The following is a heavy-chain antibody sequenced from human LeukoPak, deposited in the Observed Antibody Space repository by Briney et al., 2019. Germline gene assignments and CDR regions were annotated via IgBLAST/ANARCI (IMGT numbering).Heavy chain of an antibody. CDR1: GFTFSSYW. D-gene: IGHD5-18*01. CDR2: INSDGSTT. V-gene: IGHV3-74*01. CDR3: ATAPMSGYTYTLGY. Sequence: GSLRLSCAASGFTFSSYWIHWVRQDPGKGLVWVPRINSDGSTTSYADSVKGRFTISRDNAKNTLYLQMNSLRAEDTAVYYCATAPMSGYTYTLGYWGQGTLVTVSS. J-gene: IGHJ4*02.